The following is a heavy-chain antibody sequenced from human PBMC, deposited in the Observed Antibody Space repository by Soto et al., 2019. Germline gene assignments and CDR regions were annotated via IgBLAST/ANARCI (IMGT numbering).Heavy chain of an antibody. CDR2: IYSGGST. V-gene: IGHV3-53*01. Sequence: GGSLRLSCAASGFTVSSNYMSWVRQAPGKGLEWVSVIYSGGSTYYADSVKGRFTISRDNSKNTLYLQMNSLRAEDTAVYYCARDQYYYGSGIYGMDVWGQGTTVTVSS. CDR3: ARDQYYYGSGIYGMDV. D-gene: IGHD3-10*01. J-gene: IGHJ6*02. CDR1: GFTVSSNY.